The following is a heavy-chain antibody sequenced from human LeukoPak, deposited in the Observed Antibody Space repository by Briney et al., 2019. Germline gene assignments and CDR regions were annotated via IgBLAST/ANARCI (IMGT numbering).Heavy chain of an antibody. CDR2: IYYSGST. D-gene: IGHD3-22*01. CDR3: ARGPHHFDSSAYWGY. J-gene: IGHJ4*02. Sequence: SETLSLTCTVSGGSISSYYWSWIRQPPGKGLEWIGYIYYSGSTDYIPSLKSRVTISVDTSKNQFSLRLSSVTAADTAVYYCARGPHHFDSSAYWGYWGQGVLVTVSS. CDR1: GGSISSYY. V-gene: IGHV4-59*01.